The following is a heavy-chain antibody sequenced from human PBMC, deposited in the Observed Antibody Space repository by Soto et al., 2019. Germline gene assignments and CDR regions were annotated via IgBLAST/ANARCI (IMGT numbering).Heavy chain of an antibody. J-gene: IGHJ1*01. CDR1: GGSISSSSYY. CDR3: ARGGEKYSSSSFDFQH. V-gene: IGHV4-39*01. D-gene: IGHD6-13*01. Sequence: SETLSLTCTVSGGSISSSSYYWGWIRQPPGKGLEWIGSIYYSGSTYYNPSLKSRVTISVDTSKNQFSLKLSSVTAADTAVYYCARGGEKYSSSSFDFQHWGQGTLVTVSS. CDR2: IYYSGST.